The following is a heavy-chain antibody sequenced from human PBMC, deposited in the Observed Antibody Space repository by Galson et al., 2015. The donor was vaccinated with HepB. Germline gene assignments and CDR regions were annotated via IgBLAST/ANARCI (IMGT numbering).Heavy chain of an antibody. Sequence: QSGAEVKKPGESLKISCKGSGYSFSSYWIAWVRQMPGKGLEWVGIIYPGDSDTRYSPSFQGQVTISADKSISTAYLQWSSLKAPDTAMYYCAKTGKHSSGWYWFDPWGQGTLVTVSS. D-gene: IGHD6-19*01. CDR3: AKTGKHSSGWYWFDP. CDR1: GYSFSSYW. CDR2: IYPGDSDT. V-gene: IGHV5-51*01. J-gene: IGHJ5*02.